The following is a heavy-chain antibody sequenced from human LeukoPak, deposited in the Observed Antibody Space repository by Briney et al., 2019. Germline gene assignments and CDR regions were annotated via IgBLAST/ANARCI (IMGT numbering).Heavy chain of an antibody. D-gene: IGHD3-16*02. CDR2: IKQDGSEK. Sequence: GGSLRLSCAASGFTFSRYWMSWVRQAPGKGLEWVANIKQDGSEKNYVDSVKGRFTISRDNAENSLYLQMNSLRAEDTAVYYCASAPYDYLWGSYRFDHWGQGTLVTVSS. J-gene: IGHJ4*02. CDR3: ASAPYDYLWGSYRFDH. V-gene: IGHV3-7*01. CDR1: GFTFSRYW.